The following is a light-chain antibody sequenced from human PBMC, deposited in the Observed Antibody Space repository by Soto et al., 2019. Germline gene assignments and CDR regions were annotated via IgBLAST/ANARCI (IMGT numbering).Light chain of an antibody. CDR3: ASYRTGATDV. J-gene: IGLJ1*01. CDR2: EVS. Sequence: QSALTQPASVSGSPGQSITISCTGTSSDVGGYNYVSWYQLHPGKAPKLMIHEVSERPSGVSNRFSGSKSGNTASLTISGLQAEDEADYYCASYRTGATDVFGGGTKLTVL. CDR1: SSDVGGYNY. V-gene: IGLV2-14*01.